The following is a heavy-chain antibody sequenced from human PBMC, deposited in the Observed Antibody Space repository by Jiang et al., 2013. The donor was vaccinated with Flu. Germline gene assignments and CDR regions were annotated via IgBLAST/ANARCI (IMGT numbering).Heavy chain of an antibody. Sequence: QLLESGGGVVQPGRSLRLSCAASGFTFSSYAMHWVRQAPGKGLEWVAVISYDGSNKYYADPVKGRFTISRDNSKNTLYLQMNSLRAEDTAVYYCTKGDYYGSGSSPYYFDYWGQGTLVTVSS. CDR1: GFTFSSYA. CDR2: ISYDGSNK. D-gene: IGHD3-10*01. J-gene: IGHJ4*02. V-gene: IGHV3-30*04. CDR3: TKGDYYGSGSSPYYFDY.